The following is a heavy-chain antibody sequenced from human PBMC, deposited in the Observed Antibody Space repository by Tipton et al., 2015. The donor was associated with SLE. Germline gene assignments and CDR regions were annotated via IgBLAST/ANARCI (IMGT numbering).Heavy chain of an antibody. J-gene: IGHJ3*01. CDR3: VSGEWVHVFNV. CDR2: ITGSGKST. D-gene: IGHD3-10*02. Sequence: GSLRLSCAASGLTFSSNAMTWVRRAKGKGLEWVSTITGSGKSTYHANSVKGRFTISRDNSRNTLYLQMNSLRDDDTAVYYCVSGEWVHVFNVWGRGTLVTVSS. V-gene: IGHV3-23*01. CDR1: GLTFSSNA.